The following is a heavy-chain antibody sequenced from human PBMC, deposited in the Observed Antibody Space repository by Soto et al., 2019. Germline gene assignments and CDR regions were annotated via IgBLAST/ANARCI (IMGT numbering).Heavy chain of an antibody. D-gene: IGHD3-3*01. CDR1: GGSISSSSYY. Sequence: SETLSLTCTVSGGSISSSSYYWGWIRQPPGKGLEWIGSIYYSGSTYYNPSLKSRVTISVDTSKNQFSLKLSAVTAADTAVYYCARLRYYDFWSGYSKRPYYFDYWGQGTLVTVSS. V-gene: IGHV4-39*01. CDR3: ARLRYYDFWSGYSKRPYYFDY. CDR2: IYYSGST. J-gene: IGHJ4*02.